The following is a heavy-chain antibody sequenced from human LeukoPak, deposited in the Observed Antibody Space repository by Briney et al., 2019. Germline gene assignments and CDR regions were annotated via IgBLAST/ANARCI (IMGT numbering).Heavy chain of an antibody. D-gene: IGHD2-2*01. J-gene: IGHJ4*02. CDR3: ARYAAGDHAFDY. V-gene: IGHV4-59*12. CDR2: IYYSGST. CDR1: GGSISNYY. Sequence: PSETLSLTCTVSGGSISNYYWSWIRQPPGKGLEWIGYIYYSGSTNYNPSLKSRVTISVDTSKNQFSLKLSSVTAADTAVYYCARYAAGDHAFDYRGQGTLVTVSS.